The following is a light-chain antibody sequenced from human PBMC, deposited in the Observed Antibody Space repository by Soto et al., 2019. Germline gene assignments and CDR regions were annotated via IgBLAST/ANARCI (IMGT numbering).Light chain of an antibody. CDR3: LLSYSGPWV. J-gene: IGLJ3*02. CDR2: DTT. V-gene: IGLV7-46*01. Sequence: QTVVTQEPSLTVSPGGTVTLTCGSSTGAVASSHSPYWFQQKPGQAPRTLIYDTTNKHSWTPARFSGSLLGGKAALTLSGAQHEDGADYYCLLSYSGPWVFGGGTKLTVL. CDR1: TGAVASSHS.